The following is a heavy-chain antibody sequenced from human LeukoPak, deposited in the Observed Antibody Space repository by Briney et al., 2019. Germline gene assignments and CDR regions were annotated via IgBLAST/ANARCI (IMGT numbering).Heavy chain of an antibody. CDR3: ARVSDYDDRRGAFDI. V-gene: IGHV4-39*07. J-gene: IGHJ3*02. CDR2: IYYSGST. Sequence: SETLSLICTVSGGSFSSSSYYWGWIRQPPGRGLEWVGSIYYSGSTYYNPSLKSRVTISVDTSKNQFSLKLSSVTAADTAVYYCARVSDYDDRRGAFDIWGQGTMVTVSS. CDR1: GGSFSSSSYY. D-gene: IGHD3-22*01.